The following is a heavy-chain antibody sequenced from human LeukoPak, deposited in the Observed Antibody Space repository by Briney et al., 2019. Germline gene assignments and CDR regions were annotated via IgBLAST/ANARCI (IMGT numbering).Heavy chain of an antibody. CDR3: ARVDSSGYYYIDAFDI. D-gene: IGHD3-22*01. CDR2: INSDGSST. Sequence: GGSLRLSCAASGFTISSYWMHWVRQAPGKGLVWVSRINSDGSSTSYADSVKGRFTISRDNAKNTLYLQMNSLRAEDTAVYYCARVDSSGYYYIDAFDIWGQGTMVTVSS. J-gene: IGHJ3*02. V-gene: IGHV3-74*01. CDR1: GFTISSYW.